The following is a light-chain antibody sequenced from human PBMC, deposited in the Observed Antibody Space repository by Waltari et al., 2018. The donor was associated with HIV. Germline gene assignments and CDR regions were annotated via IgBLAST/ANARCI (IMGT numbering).Light chain of an antibody. CDR3: SSYTDSSVI. Sequence: QSALTQPASVSGSPGQSLTISCTGASSDIGNYNYVSWSQHHPGIAPKLIIYEDNNRPSGVSNRFSGSKSGKTASLTISGLQAEDESDYYCSSYTDSSVIFGGGTKVTVL. CDR1: SSDIGNYNY. V-gene: IGLV2-14*01. J-gene: IGLJ2*01. CDR2: EDN.